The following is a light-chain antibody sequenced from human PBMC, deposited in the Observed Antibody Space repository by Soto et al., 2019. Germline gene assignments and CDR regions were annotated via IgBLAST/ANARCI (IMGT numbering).Light chain of an antibody. CDR3: QQSNNYPWT. CDR1: QYIHNY. J-gene: IGKJ1*01. V-gene: IGKV1-5*03. CDR2: EAA. Sequence: DIQMTQSPSTLSASVGDRVTITCRASQYIHNYLAWYQQKPGEAPKLLIYEAANLESGVPSRFSGSGTGTEFSLTISSLQPDDFATYYYQQSNNYPWTCGQGTRVEI.